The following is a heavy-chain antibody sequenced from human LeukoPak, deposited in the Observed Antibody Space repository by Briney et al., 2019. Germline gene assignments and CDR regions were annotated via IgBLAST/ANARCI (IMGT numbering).Heavy chain of an antibody. CDR2: INPNTAGT. D-gene: IGHD4-11*01. Sequence: GASVTVSCKASGYTFTVYYFHWVRQAPGQGLEWMGWINPNTAGTNYAQKFLGGVTLTWDTSISTAYMELNRLTSDDTAVYYCATSAGDYRAGHYYYMGVWGKGTSVTVSS. V-gene: IGHV1-2*02. CDR1: GYTFTVYY. J-gene: IGHJ6*03. CDR3: ATSAGDYRAGHYYYMGV.